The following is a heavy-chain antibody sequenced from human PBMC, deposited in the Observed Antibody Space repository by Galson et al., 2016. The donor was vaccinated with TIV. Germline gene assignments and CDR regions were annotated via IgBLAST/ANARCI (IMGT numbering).Heavy chain of an antibody. J-gene: IGHJ3*02. CDR1: GFSVSNDH. Sequence: SLRLSCAASGFSVSNDHMSWVRQAPGKGLEWISSISSRGTCTHYADSVKGRVTISRDNANNSLYLQMNSLRAEDTAVYYCARDGARIGAHSAFDIWGQGTMVTVSS. CDR3: ARDGARIGAHSAFDI. D-gene: IGHD3-16*01. V-gene: IGHV3-21*06. CDR2: ISSRGTCT.